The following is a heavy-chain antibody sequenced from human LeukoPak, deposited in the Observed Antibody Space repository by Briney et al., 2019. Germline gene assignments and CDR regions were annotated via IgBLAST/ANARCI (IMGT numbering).Heavy chain of an antibody. Sequence: SETLSLTCTVSGGSISSYYWSWVRQPPGKGLEWIGYIYYSGSTNYNPPLTRRITISVDTSKNQFSLKLSSVTAADAAVYYCAGLVYVRADYYFDYWGKGTLVTVSS. D-gene: IGHD1-14*01. V-gene: IGHV4-59*08. CDR2: IYYSGST. J-gene: IGHJ4*02. CDR3: AGLVYVRADYYFDY. CDR1: GGSISSYY.